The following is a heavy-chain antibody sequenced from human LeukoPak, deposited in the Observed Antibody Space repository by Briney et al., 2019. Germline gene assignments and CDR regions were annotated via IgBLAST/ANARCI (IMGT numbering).Heavy chain of an antibody. CDR1: GFTFSSYE. V-gene: IGHV3-48*03. CDR3: ARVLISGLELDY. Sequence: GGSLRLSCTASGFTFSSYEINWVPQAPGKGLGRVSYISSGGRTIYYADSVKGRFTISRDNSKNSLYLQMNSVGDADTDIYSCARVLISGLELDYWGQGTLVTVSS. CDR2: ISSGGRTI. D-gene: IGHD3-16*01. J-gene: IGHJ4*02.